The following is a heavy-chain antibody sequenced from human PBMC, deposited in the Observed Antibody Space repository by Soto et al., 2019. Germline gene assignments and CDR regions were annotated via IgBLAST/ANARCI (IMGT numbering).Heavy chain of an antibody. CDR2: INAGNGST. CDR1: GYTFTSYA. CDR3: AEQAGLDV. J-gene: IGHJ6*02. Sequence: ASVKVSCKASGYTFTSYAMHWVRQAPGQRLEWMGWINAGNGSTKYSQKFQGRVTITRDTSASTAYMELNSLRAEDTAVYYCAEQAGLDVWGQGTTVTVS. V-gene: IGHV1-3*01.